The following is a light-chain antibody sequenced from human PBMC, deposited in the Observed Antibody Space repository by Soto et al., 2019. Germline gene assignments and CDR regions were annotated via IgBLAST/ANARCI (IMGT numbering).Light chain of an antibody. J-gene: IGKJ1*01. V-gene: IGKV3-11*01. Sequence: EIVLTQSPATLALSPGERATLSCRASQSVSSYLAWYQQKPGQAPRLLIYDASNRATGIPARFSGSGSGTDFTLTTSSLEPEDFAIYYCQHYNGWQRTVGQGTKVDIK. CDR2: DAS. CDR1: QSVSSY. CDR3: QHYNGWQRT.